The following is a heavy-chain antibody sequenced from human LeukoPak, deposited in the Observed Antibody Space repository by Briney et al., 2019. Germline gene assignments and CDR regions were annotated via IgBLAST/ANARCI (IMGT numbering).Heavy chain of an antibody. Sequence: WXRXXXXXXXXXVSNINEYATDQSYLASLTGPFPISPDNPDNSLYLQMNSLRAADTAVYYCARDSFETDIDYWGQGTLVTVSS. J-gene: IGHJ4*02. D-gene: IGHD1-14*01. V-gene: IGHV3-7*01. CDR2: INEYATDQ. CDR3: ARDSFETDIDY.